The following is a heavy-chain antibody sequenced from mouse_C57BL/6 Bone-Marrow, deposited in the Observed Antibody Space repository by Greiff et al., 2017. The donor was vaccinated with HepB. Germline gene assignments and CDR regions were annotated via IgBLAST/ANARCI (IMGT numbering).Heavy chain of an antibody. J-gene: IGHJ1*03. Sequence: LFNPVLSLKLSCAASGFTFSSYAMSWVRHTPEKRLEWVAYISSGGDYIYYADTVKGRFTISRDNARNTLYLQMSSLKSEDTAMYYCTRDPSGYYVKWYFDVWGTGTTVTVSS. V-gene: IGHV5-9-1*02. D-gene: IGHD2-3*01. CDR1: GFTFSSYA. CDR2: ISSGGDYI. CDR3: TRDPSGYYVKWYFDV.